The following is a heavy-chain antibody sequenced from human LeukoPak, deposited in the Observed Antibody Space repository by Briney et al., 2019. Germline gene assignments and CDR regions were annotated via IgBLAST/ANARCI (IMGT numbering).Heavy chain of an antibody. CDR2: ISSSSNYI. CDR3: IKDKKAGGLDY. J-gene: IGHJ4*02. Sequence: GGSLRLSCAASGFTFSSYSMNWVRQAPGKGLEWVSSISSSSNYIYYADSVKGRFTISRDNAKNSLYLQMNSLRAEDTALYYCIKDKKAGGLDYWGQGTLVTVSS. V-gene: IGHV3-21*04. CDR1: GFTFSSYS. D-gene: IGHD3-10*01.